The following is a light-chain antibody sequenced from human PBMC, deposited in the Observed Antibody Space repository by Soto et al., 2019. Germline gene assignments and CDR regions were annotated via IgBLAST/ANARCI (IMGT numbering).Light chain of an antibody. J-gene: IGKJ2*01. CDR2: GAS. V-gene: IGKV3-20*01. CDR1: QSVSSSF. CDR3: QQYVMPPYT. Sequence: EIVLTQSPGTLSLSPGERATLSCRASQSVSSSFLAWYQQKPGQAPRLLIYGASSRATGIPDRFSGSGSGTDFTLTITRLEPEDFAVYYCQQYVMPPYTVGQETKVDIK.